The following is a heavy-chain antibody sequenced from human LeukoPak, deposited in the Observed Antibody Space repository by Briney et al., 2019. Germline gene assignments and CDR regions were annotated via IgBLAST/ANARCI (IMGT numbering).Heavy chain of an antibody. V-gene: IGHV1-46*01. CDR2: INPSGGST. J-gene: IGHJ4*02. D-gene: IGHD6-13*01. Sequence: GASVKVSCKASGYTFTSYYMHWVRKAPGQGLEWMGIINPSGGSTSYAQKFQGRVTMTRDTSTSTVYMELSSLRSEDTAVYYCARDLGSSWYEVGYYFDYWGQGTLVTVSS. CDR3: ARDLGSSWYEVGYYFDY. CDR1: GYTFTSYY.